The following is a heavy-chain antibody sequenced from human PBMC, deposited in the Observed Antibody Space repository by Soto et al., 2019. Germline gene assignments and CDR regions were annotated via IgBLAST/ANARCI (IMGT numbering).Heavy chain of an antibody. CDR3: ATGPLTYYYDSSGYYYFEY. CDR1: GYTLTELS. D-gene: IGHD3-22*01. Sequence: ASVKVSCKVSGYTLTELSMHLVRQAPGKGLEWMGGFDPEDGETIYAQKFQGRVTMTEDTSTDTAYMELSSLRSEGTAVYYCATGPLTYYYDSSGYYYFEYWGQGTLVTVSS. V-gene: IGHV1-24*01. CDR2: FDPEDGET. J-gene: IGHJ4*02.